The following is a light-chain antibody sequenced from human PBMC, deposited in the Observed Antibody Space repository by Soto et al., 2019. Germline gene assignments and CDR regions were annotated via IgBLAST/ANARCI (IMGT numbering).Light chain of an antibody. V-gene: IGKV1-5*03. J-gene: IGKJ2*01. Sequence: DVQMTQSPSTLSASVGDRVTITCRASQSIGHWLAWYQQKPGKAPKVLIYGASSLESGVPSRFSGSGSGTEFTLTISRLQPDDFATYYCQQYKSYLYTFGHGTKVEIK. CDR3: QQYKSYLYT. CDR2: GAS. CDR1: QSIGHW.